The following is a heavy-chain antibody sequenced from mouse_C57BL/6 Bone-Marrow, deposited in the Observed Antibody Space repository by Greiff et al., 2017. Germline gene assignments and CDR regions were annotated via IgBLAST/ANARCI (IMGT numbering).Heavy chain of an antibody. CDR1: GCTFTSYW. CDR3: TRITTVVATDYFDY. Sequence: EVQLQQSGTVLARPGASVKMSCKTSGCTFTSYWMHWVKQRPGQGLEWIGAIYPGNSDTSYNQKFKGKAKLTAVTSASTAYMELSSLTNEDSAVYYCTRITTVVATDYFDYWGQGTTLTVSS. D-gene: IGHD1-1*01. J-gene: IGHJ2*01. CDR2: IYPGNSDT. V-gene: IGHV1-5*01.